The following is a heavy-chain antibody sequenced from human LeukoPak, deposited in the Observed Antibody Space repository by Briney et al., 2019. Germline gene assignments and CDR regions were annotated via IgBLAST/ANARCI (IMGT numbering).Heavy chain of an antibody. CDR2: INQDGSEK. J-gene: IGHJ4*02. V-gene: IGHV3-7*03. CDR3: ARDPTLLFCDN. CDR1: GFTFSTYW. Sequence: GGSLRLSCAASGFTFSTYWMSWVRQAPGKGLEWVANINQDGSEKNYVDSVKGRFTISRDNAKNSLYLQMNSLRAEDTAVYYCARDPTLLFCDNWGQGTLVTVSS. D-gene: IGHD3-10*02.